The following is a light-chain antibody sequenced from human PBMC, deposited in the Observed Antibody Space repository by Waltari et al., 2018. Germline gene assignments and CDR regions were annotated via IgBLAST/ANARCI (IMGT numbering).Light chain of an antibody. CDR3: MQGTHWPWT. CDR2: KVS. CDR1: QSLVSSDGNTY. V-gene: IGKV2-30*01. J-gene: IGKJ1*01. Sequence: DVVMTQSPLSLSVTLGQPASISCRSGQSLVSSDGNTYFNWFQPRPGQSPRRLLYKVSNRDSGVPDRFSGSGSGTDFTLRISRVEAEDVGVYYCMQGTHWPWTFGQGTKVEIK.